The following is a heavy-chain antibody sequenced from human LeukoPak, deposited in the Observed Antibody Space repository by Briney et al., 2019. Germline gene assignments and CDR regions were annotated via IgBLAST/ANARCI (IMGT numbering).Heavy chain of an antibody. Sequence: GGSLRLSCAASGFTFSSHAMSWVRQAPGKGLEWVAVISYDGSNKYYADSVKGRFTISRDNSKNTLYLQMNSLRAEDTAVYYCSGAYFDYWGQGTLVTVSS. CDR2: ISYDGSNK. V-gene: IGHV3-30*03. CDR3: SGAYFDY. J-gene: IGHJ4*02. D-gene: IGHD7-27*01. CDR1: GFTFSSHA.